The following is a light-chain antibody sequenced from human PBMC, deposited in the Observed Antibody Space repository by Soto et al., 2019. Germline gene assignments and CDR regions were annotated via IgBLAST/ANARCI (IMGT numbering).Light chain of an antibody. J-gene: IGKJ3*01. CDR3: QHSYRAPFN. Sequence: DIQMTQSPLSLSASVGESVTITCRACQNITNFLNWYQQKPGKPPRLLIFGTSSLHSGVPSSFRGSLTEIDFRLTISGMQPEDFATYICQHSYRAPFNFGPGT. CDR1: QNITNF. CDR2: GTS. V-gene: IGKV1-39*01.